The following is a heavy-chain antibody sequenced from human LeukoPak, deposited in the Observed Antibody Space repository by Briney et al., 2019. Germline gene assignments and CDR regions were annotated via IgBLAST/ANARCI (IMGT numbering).Heavy chain of an antibody. CDR3: ARDEDAF. CDR1: GFTFSSYN. CDR2: ISSSSNSI. J-gene: IGHJ4*02. Sequence: GGALRLSSVASGFTFSSYNMKWGRPAPGKGLEWVSYISSSSNSIYYADSVKGRFTISRDNAQNSLYLQMNSLRDEDTAVYYCARDEDAFGGQGTLVTVSP. V-gene: IGHV3-48*02.